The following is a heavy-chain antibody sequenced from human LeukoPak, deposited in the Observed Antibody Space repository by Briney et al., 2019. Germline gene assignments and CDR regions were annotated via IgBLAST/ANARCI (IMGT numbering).Heavy chain of an antibody. D-gene: IGHD3-3*01. Sequence: PSETLSLTCTVSSYSIRTGYHWGWIRQFPGKGRVWIGSIYHSGNTYYNPSLRSRVTISVDTSKNQFSLNLSSVTAADVAVYYCARDRIMIFGVVISSFDYWGQGTLVTVSS. CDR3: ARDRIMIFGVVISSFDY. CDR2: IYHSGNT. V-gene: IGHV4-38-2*02. CDR1: SYSIRTGYH. J-gene: IGHJ4*02.